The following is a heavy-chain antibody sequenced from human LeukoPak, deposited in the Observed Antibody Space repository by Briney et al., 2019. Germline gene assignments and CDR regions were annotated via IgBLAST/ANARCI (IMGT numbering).Heavy chain of an antibody. J-gene: IGHJ3*02. CDR1: GFTFSNS. V-gene: IGHV3-23*01. CDR3: AKDRPHITIFGVATKNHDVFDI. D-gene: IGHD3-3*01. Sequence: GSLRLSCAASGFTFSNSMNWVRQAPGGGLEWLSSISGNGQTADSVKGRFSISRDNSKNTLYLQMNSLRAEDTAVYYCAKDRPHITIFGVATKNHDVFDIWGQGTMVTVSS. CDR2: ISGNG.